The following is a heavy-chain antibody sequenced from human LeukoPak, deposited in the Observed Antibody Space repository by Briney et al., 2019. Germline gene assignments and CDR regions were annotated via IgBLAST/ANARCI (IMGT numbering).Heavy chain of an antibody. CDR2: ISGSSNTV. V-gene: IGHV3-48*01. CDR3: ARGKPVTYDAFDI. CDR1: GFTFSSFR. D-gene: IGHD4-17*01. Sequence: PGGSLRLSCAASGFTFSSFRMNWVRQAPGKGLEWVSYISGSSNTVYYADSVKGRFTISRDNAKNSLYLQMNSLRAEDTGVYYCARGKPVTYDAFDIWGQGTMVTVSS. J-gene: IGHJ3*02.